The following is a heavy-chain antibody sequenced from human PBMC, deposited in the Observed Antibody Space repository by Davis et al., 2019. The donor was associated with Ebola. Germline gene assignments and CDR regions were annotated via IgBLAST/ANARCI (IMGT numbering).Heavy chain of an antibody. CDR3: SGSGRWMAV. D-gene: IGHD6-19*01. CDR1: GFTFSSYA. J-gene: IGHJ6*04. CDR2: IVSKSIGGTT. Sequence: GGSLRLSCAASGFTFSSYAMSWVRQAPGKGLEWVGRIVSKSIGGTTDYAAPVKGRFTISRDDSKNMLYLQMNSLQSEDTGVYYCSGSGRWMAVWGKGTTVTVSS. V-gene: IGHV3-15*04.